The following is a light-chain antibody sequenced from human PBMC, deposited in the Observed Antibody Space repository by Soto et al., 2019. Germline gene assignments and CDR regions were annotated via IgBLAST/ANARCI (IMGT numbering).Light chain of an antibody. CDR1: SSDVGGYNY. V-gene: IGLV2-11*01. CDR2: DVT. CDR3: CSYAGSYTLGA. Sequence: QSALTQPRSVSGSPGQSVTISCTGTSSDVGGYNYVSWYQQHPGKAPKLMIYDVTERPSGVPDRFSGSKSGNTASLTISGLRTEDEADYYCCSYAGSYTLGAFGGGTKLTVL. J-gene: IGLJ2*01.